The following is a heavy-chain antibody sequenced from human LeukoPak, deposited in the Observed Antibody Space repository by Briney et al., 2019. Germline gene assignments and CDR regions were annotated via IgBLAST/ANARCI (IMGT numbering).Heavy chain of an antibody. V-gene: IGHV1-2*06. CDR1: GYNFTEYY. Sequence: ASVKVSCKASGYNFTEYYIHWVRQAPGQGLEYMGRLNPDSGGTSYAQNFQGGVTFTRDTSITTAYLELNSLSSDDTASYYCARGPRRAFDYWGQGTLVTVSS. CDR2: LNPDSGGT. CDR3: ARGPRRAFDY. J-gene: IGHJ4*02.